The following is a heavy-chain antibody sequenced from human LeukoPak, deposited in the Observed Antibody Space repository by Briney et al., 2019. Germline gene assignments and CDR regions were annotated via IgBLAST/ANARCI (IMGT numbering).Heavy chain of an antibody. CDR3: ARDRMGGGSITLIRGAPFYYYMDV. Sequence: NSSETLSLTCTVSGGSISSYYWSWVRQPPGKGLEWIGYTYWSGRNNYNRSLKSGVTISVDTSKTQFSLKLSSVTAADTAVYYCARDRMGGGSITLIRGAPFYYYMDVWGKGTTVTISS. V-gene: IGHV4-59*01. J-gene: IGHJ6*03. CDR1: GGSISSYY. D-gene: IGHD3-10*01. CDR2: TYWSGRN.